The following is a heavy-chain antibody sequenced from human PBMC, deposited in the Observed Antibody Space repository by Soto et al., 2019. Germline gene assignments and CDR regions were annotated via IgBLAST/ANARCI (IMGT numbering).Heavy chain of an antibody. CDR1: GFTFGDYA. CDR2: IRSKAYGGTT. CDR3: TRDGLPDCSSTSCYMYYYGMDV. J-gene: IGHJ6*02. D-gene: IGHD2-2*02. V-gene: IGHV3-49*04. Sequence: TGGSMRLSCTASGFTFGDYAMSWVRQAPGKGLEWVGFIRSKAYGGTTEYAASVKGRFTISRDDSKSIAYLQMNSLKTEDTAVYYCTRDGLPDCSSTSCYMYYYGMDVWGQGTTVTVSS.